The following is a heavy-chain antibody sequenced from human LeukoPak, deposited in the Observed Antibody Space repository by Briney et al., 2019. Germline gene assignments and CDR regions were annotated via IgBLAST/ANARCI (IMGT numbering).Heavy chain of an antibody. Sequence: GGSLRLSCAASGFTFSDYYMSWIRQAPGKGLEWVSYISSSGSTIYYADSVKGRFTISRDNAKNSLYLQMNSLRAEDTAVYYCAKDGIAVVILDAFDIWGQGTMVTVSS. CDR3: AKDGIAVVILDAFDI. CDR1: GFTFSDYY. V-gene: IGHV3-11*01. D-gene: IGHD6-19*01. J-gene: IGHJ3*02. CDR2: ISSSGSTI.